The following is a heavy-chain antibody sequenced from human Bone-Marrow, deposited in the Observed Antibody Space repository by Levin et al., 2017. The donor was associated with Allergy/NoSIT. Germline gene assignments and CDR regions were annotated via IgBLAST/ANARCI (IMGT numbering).Heavy chain of an antibody. D-gene: IGHD2-2*01. CDR2: IIPIFGTA. J-gene: IGHJ3*02. CDR1: GGTFSSYA. CDR3: ARERIVVVPAAHHDAFDI. V-gene: IGHV1-69*01. Sequence: KISCKASGGTFSSYAISWVRQAPGQGLEWMGGIIPIFGTANYAQKFQGRVTITADESTSTAYMELSSLRSEDTAVYYCARERIVVVPAAHHDAFDIWGQGTMVTVSS.